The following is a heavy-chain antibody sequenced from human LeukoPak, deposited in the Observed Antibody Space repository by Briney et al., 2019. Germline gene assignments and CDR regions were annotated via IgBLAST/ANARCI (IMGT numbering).Heavy chain of an antibody. D-gene: IGHD3-10*01. CDR1: EFTSSGYD. CDR2: ISVSGGST. CDR3: AKDRQGFGFGDQLGYYYLDV. Sequence: GGSLRPSLLASEFTSSGYDLSWVPQVPGKGLEWVSVISVSGGSTYYADSVKGRFTISRDNSKNTLYLQINSLRAEDTAVYYGAKDRQGFGFGDQLGYYYLDVWGKGTTVSVSS. J-gene: IGHJ6*03. V-gene: IGHV3-23*01.